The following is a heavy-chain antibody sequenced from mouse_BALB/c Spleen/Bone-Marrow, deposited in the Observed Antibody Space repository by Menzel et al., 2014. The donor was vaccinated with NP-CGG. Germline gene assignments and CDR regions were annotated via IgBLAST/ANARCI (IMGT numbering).Heavy chain of an antibody. CDR3: SRLYYYGNFAY. CDR2: INPDSSTI. Sequence: EVKLMESGGGLVQPGGSLKLSCAASGFGFSRYWMSWVRRAPGKGLEWIGEINPDSSTINYTPSLKDKFIISRDNAKNTLYLQMSKVRSEDTALYYCSRLYYYGNFAYWGQGTLVTVSA. CDR1: GFGFSRYW. V-gene: IGHV4-1*02. J-gene: IGHJ3*01. D-gene: IGHD1-1*01.